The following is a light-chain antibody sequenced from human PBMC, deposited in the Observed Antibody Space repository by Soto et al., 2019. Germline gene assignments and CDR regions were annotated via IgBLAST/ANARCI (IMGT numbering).Light chain of an antibody. V-gene: IGKV3D-15*01. J-gene: IGKJ5*01. Sequence: EVVMTQSASTLSVSAGERATLSCRASQTVRDNLGWYQQKHGQPPRLLIYGATTRATGIPARFSGSGYGTEFNLTISSLQAEDVAVYDGQQYYSVPITFGQGTRLEIK. CDR1: QTVRDN. CDR2: GAT. CDR3: QQYYSVPIT.